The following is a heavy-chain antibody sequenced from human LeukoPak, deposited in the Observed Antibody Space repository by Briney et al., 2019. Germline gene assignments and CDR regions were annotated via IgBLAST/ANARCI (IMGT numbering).Heavy chain of an antibody. CDR3: ARLGIAAAAYFDY. CDR2: IHYSGTT. CDR1: GGSMSRYY. Sequence: PSETLSLTCTVTGGSMSRYYWSWIRQPPGKGLEWIGYIHYSGTTNYNPSLKSRVTISLDASKNQFSLKLYSVTSADAAFYYCARLGIAAAAYFDYWGQGDLVTASS. D-gene: IGHD6-13*01. V-gene: IGHV4-59*08. J-gene: IGHJ4*02.